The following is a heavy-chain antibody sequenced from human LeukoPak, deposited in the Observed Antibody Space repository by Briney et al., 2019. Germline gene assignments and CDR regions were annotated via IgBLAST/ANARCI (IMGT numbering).Heavy chain of an antibody. D-gene: IGHD4-17*01. Sequence: PSETLSLTCTVSGGSISSTSYFWAWIRQPPGKGLEWIGSIYYSGSTYYNPSLKSLVTISVDTSKNQFSLKLSSVTAADTAVYYCARPVYGPRGYFDYWGQGTLVTVSS. CDR3: ARPVYGPRGYFDY. CDR1: GGSISSTSYF. V-gene: IGHV4-39*01. CDR2: IYYSGST. J-gene: IGHJ4*02.